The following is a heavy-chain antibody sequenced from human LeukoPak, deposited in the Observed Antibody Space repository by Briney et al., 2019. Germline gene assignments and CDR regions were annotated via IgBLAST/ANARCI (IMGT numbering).Heavy chain of an antibody. CDR1: GYTFTGYY. V-gene: IGHV1-2*02. Sequence: ASVKVSCKASGYTFTGYYMHWVRQAPGQGLEWMGWINPNSGGTNYAQKFQGRVTMTTDTSTSTAYMELRSLRSDDTAVYYCAREVWESSTSCWFDYWGQGTLVTVSS. D-gene: IGHD2-2*01. CDR3: AREVWESSTSCWFDY. CDR2: INPNSGGT. J-gene: IGHJ4*02.